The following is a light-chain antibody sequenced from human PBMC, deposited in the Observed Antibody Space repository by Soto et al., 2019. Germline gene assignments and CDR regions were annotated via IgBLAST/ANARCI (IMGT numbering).Light chain of an antibody. CDR3: QQYNNWPCT. CDR2: GAS. J-gene: IGKJ3*01. Sequence: EIVMTQSPATLSVSPGERATLSCRASQSISSNLAWYQQKPGQAPRLLIYGASTRATGIPATFSGSGSGTDFTLTISSLQSEDFAVYYCQQYNNWPCTFGPGTKVDIK. CDR1: QSISSN. V-gene: IGKV3-15*01.